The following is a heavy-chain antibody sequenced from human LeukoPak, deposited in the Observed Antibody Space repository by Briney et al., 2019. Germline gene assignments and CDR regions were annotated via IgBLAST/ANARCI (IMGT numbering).Heavy chain of an antibody. V-gene: IGHV3-23*01. Sequence: GGSLRLSCAASGFTFSNAWMSWVRQAPGKGLEWVSAISGSGTGTYYADSVKGRFTISRDNFKNTLYLQMNSLRAEDTAVYYCAKGVTGLEVRDILTGYQYYFDYWGQGTLVTVSS. CDR2: ISGSGTGT. J-gene: IGHJ4*02. CDR3: AKGVTGLEVRDILTGYQYYFDY. CDR1: GFTFSNAW. D-gene: IGHD3-9*01.